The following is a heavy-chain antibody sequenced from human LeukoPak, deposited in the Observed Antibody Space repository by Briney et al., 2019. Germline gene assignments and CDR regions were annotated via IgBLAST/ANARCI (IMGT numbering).Heavy chain of an antibody. Sequence: SETLSPTCAVYGGSFSGYYWSWIRQPPGKGLEWIGEINHSGSTNYNPSLKSRVTISVDTSKNQFSLKLSSVTAADTAVYYCARVGDQLLYYFDYWGQGTLVTVSS. V-gene: IGHV4-34*01. CDR3: ARVGDQLLYYFDY. CDR1: GGSFSGYY. D-gene: IGHD2/OR15-2a*01. J-gene: IGHJ4*02. CDR2: INHSGST.